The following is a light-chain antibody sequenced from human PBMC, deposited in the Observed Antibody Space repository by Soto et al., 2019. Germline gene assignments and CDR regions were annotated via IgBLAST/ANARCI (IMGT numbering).Light chain of an antibody. V-gene: IGLV2-11*01. J-gene: IGLJ1*01. CDR1: GSDVGGYNY. CDR2: GVN. Sequence: QSVLTQPASVSGSPGQSIAISCTGSGSDVGGYNYVSWYQQHPGKAPKLIIYGVNKRPSGVPGRLSASKSGNTASLTISGLQAEDEADYYCSSYAGNFHFVFGSGTKLTVL. CDR3: SSYAGNFHFV.